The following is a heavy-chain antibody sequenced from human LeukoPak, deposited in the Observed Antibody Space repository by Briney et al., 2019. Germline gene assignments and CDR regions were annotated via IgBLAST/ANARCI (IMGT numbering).Heavy chain of an antibody. CDR3: VKGITAMVPFFDY. D-gene: IGHD5-18*01. Sequence: GGSLRLSCSASGFTFSRYAMHWVRQAPGKGLEYVSAITSNGGSTYYADSVKGRFTISRDNSKNTLYPQMSSLRAEDTAVYYCVKGITAMVPFFDYWGQGTLVTVSS. V-gene: IGHV3-64D*06. J-gene: IGHJ4*02. CDR2: ITSNGGST. CDR1: GFTFSRYA.